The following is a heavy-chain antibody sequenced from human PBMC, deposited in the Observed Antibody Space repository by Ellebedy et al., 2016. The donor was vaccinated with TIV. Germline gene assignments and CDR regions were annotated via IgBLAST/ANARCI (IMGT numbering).Heavy chain of an antibody. CDR2: VNHSGSS. Sequence: SETLSLXXAVYVGSFSGYYWSWIRQSPGKGLEWIGEVNHSGSSNYNPSLRSRVTISVDTSKNQFSLKLSSVTAADTAVYYCASSYDISGYYLDSWGQGTLVTATS. CDR1: VGSFSGYY. CDR3: ASSYDISGYYLDS. J-gene: IGHJ5*01. V-gene: IGHV4-34*01. D-gene: IGHD3-22*01.